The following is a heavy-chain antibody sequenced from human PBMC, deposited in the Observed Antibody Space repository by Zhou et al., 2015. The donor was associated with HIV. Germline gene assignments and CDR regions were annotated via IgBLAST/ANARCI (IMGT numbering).Heavy chain of an antibody. D-gene: IGHD6-13*01. CDR2: IRYDGSNK. J-gene: IGHJ4*02. V-gene: IGHV3-30*02. CDR1: GFTFSTYV. Sequence: QVQLVESGGGVVQPGRSLRLSCAASGFTFSTYVMHWVRQAPGKGLEWVAFIRYDGSNKYYADSVKGRFTISRDNSKNTLYLQMNSLRAEDTAVYYCAKDAPRKAAAGNFFDYWGQGTLVTVSS. CDR3: AKDAPRKAAAGNFFDY.